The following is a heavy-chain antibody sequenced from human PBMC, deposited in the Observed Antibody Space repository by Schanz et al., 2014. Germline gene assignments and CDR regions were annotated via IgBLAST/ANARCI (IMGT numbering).Heavy chain of an antibody. CDR2: INGYNGHT. Sequence: QVQLVQSGAEVKKPGASVKVSCKASGYTFSSYGITWVRQAPGQGLEWMGWINGYNGHTLYAQKFQGRVTMTTDTSTSTSFMELTSLRFDVTAVYYCARDFSAYVGNYFDYWGQGTLVTVSS. V-gene: IGHV1-18*01. CDR3: ARDFSAYVGNYFDY. CDR1: GYTFSSYG. D-gene: IGHD5-12*01. J-gene: IGHJ4*02.